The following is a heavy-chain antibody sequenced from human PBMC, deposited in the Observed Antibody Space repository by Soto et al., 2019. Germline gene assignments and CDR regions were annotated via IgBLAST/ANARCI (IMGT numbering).Heavy chain of an antibody. Sequence: GASLQISCKASEYSYWISWVRQMPGKGLEWMGRIAPSDSYTNYSPSFQGHVAISADKSINTVYLQWSSLKASDSAIYYCARQGGELAGDAFDIWGQGTMVTV. CDR2: IAPSDSYT. CDR1: EYSYW. V-gene: IGHV5-10-1*01. D-gene: IGHD1-7*01. J-gene: IGHJ3*02. CDR3: ARQGGELAGDAFDI.